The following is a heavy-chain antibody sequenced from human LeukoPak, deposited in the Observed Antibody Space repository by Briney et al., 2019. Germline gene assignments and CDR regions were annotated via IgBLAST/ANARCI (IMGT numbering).Heavy chain of an antibody. D-gene: IGHD1-26*01. V-gene: IGHV4-34*01. Sequence: SETLSLTCAVYGGSFSGYYWGWIRQPPGKGLEWIGIIYYSGSTYYNPSLKSRVTISVDTSKNQFSLKLTSVTAADTAVYYCARRGNGSYYSGDWFDPWGQGSLVTVSS. J-gene: IGHJ5*02. CDR1: GGSFSGYY. CDR2: IYYSGST. CDR3: ARRGNGSYYSGDWFDP.